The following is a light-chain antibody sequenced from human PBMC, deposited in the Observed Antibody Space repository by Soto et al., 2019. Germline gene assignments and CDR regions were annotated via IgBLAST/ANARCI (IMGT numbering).Light chain of an antibody. CDR3: VLFMGSGLWV. V-gene: IGLV8-61*01. Sequence: QTVLTQEPSFSVSPGGTVTLTCGLISGSVSPSYYPTWYQQTPGQAPRTLIYTTNTRSSGVPDRFSGSILGNKAALSITGAQADDEADYYCVLFMGSGLWVFGGGTQLTVL. CDR1: SGSVSPSYY. CDR2: TTN. J-gene: IGLJ3*02.